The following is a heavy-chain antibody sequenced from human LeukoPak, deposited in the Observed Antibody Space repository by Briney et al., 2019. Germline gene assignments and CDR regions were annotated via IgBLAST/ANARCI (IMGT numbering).Heavy chain of an antibody. V-gene: IGHV3-66*01. CDR2: INSGGST. D-gene: IGHD3-16*01. J-gene: IGHJ4*02. CDR1: GFVVSNHY. Sequence: GGSLRLSCAASGFVVSNHYMSWVRQAPGKGLFWVSGINSGGSTHYADSVKARFSIFRDESRNTLILEMKSLRVEDTAVYYCARDRLTGSFDSWGQGVLVTVSS. CDR3: ARDRLTGSFDS.